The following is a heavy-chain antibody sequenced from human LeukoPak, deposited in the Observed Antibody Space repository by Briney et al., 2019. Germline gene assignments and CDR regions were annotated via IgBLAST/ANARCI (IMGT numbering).Heavy chain of an antibody. CDR3: ARAHIVVVPAAIGELDYYYYYGMDV. CDR2: ISAYNGNT. J-gene: IGHJ6*02. CDR1: GYTFTSYG. Sequence: GASVKVSCKASGYTFTSYGISWVRQAPGQGLEWMGWISAYNGNTNYAQKLQGRVTMTTDTSTSTAYMELRSLRSDDTAVYYCARAHIVVVPAAIGELDYYYYYGMDVWGQGTTVTVSS. D-gene: IGHD2-2*02. V-gene: IGHV1-18*01.